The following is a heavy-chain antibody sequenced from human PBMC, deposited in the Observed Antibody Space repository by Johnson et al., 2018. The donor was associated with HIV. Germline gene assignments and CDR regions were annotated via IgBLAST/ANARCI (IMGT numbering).Heavy chain of an antibody. D-gene: IGHD1-26*01. Sequence: QMLLVESGGGLVKPGGSLRLSCAPSGFTFSDYYMSWMRQAPGQGLEWVSYISSSGSNIYKADSVKGRFTISRDNAKNSLFLQMNSLRAEDTAVYYCARALVDDAFDIWGQGTMVTVSS. V-gene: IGHV3-11*04. CDR1: GFTFSDYY. CDR2: ISSSGSNI. J-gene: IGHJ3*02. CDR3: ARALVDDAFDI.